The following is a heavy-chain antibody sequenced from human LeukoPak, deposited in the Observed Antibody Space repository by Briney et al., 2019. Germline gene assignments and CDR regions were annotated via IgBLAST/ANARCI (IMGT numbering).Heavy chain of an antibody. Sequence: ETLSLTCAVYGGSFSGYYWTWIRQPPGKGLEWIGEINHSGSTNYNPPLKSRVTLSVDTSKNQFSLKLSSVTAADTAVYYCARFSSGGLNWFDPWGQGTLVTVSS. D-gene: IGHD6-19*01. J-gene: IGHJ5*02. V-gene: IGHV4-34*01. CDR3: ARFSSGGLNWFDP. CDR1: GGSFSGYY. CDR2: INHSGST.